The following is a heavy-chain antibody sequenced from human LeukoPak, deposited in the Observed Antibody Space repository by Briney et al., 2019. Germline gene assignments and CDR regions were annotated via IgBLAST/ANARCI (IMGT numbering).Heavy chain of an antibody. V-gene: IGHV1-69*02. Sequence: SVKVSCKASGGTFSSYTISWVRQAPGQGLEWMGRIIPILGIANYAQKFQGRVTITADKSTSTAYMELCSLRSEDTAVYYCARQGSVGATFDYWGQGTLVTVSS. CDR2: IIPILGIA. D-gene: IGHD1-26*01. J-gene: IGHJ4*02. CDR3: ARQGSVGATFDY. CDR1: GGTFSSYT.